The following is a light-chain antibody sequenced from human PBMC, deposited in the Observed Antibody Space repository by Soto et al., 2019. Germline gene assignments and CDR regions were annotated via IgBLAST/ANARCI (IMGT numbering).Light chain of an antibody. V-gene: IGKV3-11*01. CDR1: QAVNTR. CDR2: LAS. Sequence: VFTQSSATLTSVQVDRDPLSCMASQAVNTRLAWYQHKPGQAPRLLIYLASNRAAGVPARFSGSGSGTDFTLTISDVEPEDFAVYYCHQRQSWPRTFGQGTKVDIK. CDR3: HQRQSWPRT. J-gene: IGKJ1*01.